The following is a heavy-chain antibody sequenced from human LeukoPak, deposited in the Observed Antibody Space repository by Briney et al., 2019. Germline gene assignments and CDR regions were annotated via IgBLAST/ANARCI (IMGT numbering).Heavy chain of an antibody. CDR2: IGGSGDNT. Sequence: PGGSLRLSCAASGFSFSSCAMNWVRQAPGKGLEWVSTIGGSGDNTYYADSVKGRFTISRDNSRNTLYLQLNSLRADDTAVFYCAKSTLVNNWCFDLWGRGTLVTVSS. CDR3: AKSTLVNNWCFDL. D-gene: IGHD4-23*01. J-gene: IGHJ2*01. V-gene: IGHV3-23*01. CDR1: GFSFSSCA.